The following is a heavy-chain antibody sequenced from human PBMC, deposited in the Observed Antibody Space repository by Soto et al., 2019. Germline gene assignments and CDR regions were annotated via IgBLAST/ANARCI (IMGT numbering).Heavy chain of an antibody. CDR1: GGSISSGGYY. D-gene: IGHD3-10*01. CDR3: AREVHGSGSYQGQDYYYYYYMDV. Sequence: PSETLSLTCTVSGGSISSGGYYWSWIRQHPGKGLEWIGYIYYSGSTYYNPSLKSRVTISVDTSKNQFSLKLISVTAADTAVYYCAREVHGSGSYQGQDYYYYYYMDVWGKGTTVTVSS. J-gene: IGHJ6*03. CDR2: IYYSGST. V-gene: IGHV4-31*03.